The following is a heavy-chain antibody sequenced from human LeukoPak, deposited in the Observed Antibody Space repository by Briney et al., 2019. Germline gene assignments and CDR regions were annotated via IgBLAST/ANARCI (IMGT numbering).Heavy chain of an antibody. D-gene: IGHD3-3*01. CDR3: ARDLRYYDFWSGDYSDAFDI. CDR1: GGSISSVGHY. J-gene: IGHJ3*02. CDR2: VYTSGST. Sequence: MASQTLSLTCIVSGGSISSVGHYWSWIRQPAGKGLEWIGRVYTSGSTDYNPSLKSRVTISPDTSKNQFSLKLSSVTPADTAVYYCARDLRYYDFWSGDYSDAFDIWGQGTMVTVSS. V-gene: IGHV4-61*02.